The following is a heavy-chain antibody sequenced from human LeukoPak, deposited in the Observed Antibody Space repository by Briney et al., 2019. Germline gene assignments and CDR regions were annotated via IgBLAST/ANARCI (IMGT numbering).Heavy chain of an antibody. CDR1: GFTVGSNY. V-gene: IGHV3-66*04. D-gene: IGHD2-21*01. CDR2: MYSGGRT. J-gene: IGHJ3*02. CDR3: ARLYWGNAFDI. Sequence: GGSLRLSCAASGFTVGSNYMSWVRQAPGEGLEWVSIMYSGGRTYYADSVKGRFTISRDNSKNTLYLQMNSLRAEDTAVYYCARLYWGNAFDIWGQGTLVTVSS.